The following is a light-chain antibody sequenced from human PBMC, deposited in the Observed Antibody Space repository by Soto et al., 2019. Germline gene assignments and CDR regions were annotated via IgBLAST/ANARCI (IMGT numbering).Light chain of an antibody. V-gene: IGLV1-44*01. Sequence: QSVLTQPPSASGTPGQRVTISCSGSSSNIGSNTVNWYQLLPRTAPKLLIYNENMRPSGVPDRFSGSKSGTSASLAISGLQSEDEADYYCAAWDDSLDGPVFGGGTKLTVL. CDR1: SSNIGSNT. CDR2: NEN. CDR3: AAWDDSLDGPV. J-gene: IGLJ2*01.